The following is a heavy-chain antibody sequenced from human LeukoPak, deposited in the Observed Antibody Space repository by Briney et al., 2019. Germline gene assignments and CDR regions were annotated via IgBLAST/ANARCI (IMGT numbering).Heavy chain of an antibody. D-gene: IGHD1-26*01. CDR3: ARDHGSGTDCIDI. V-gene: IGHV1-2*02. CDR1: GYTFTGYY. J-gene: IGHJ3*02. CDR2: INPNSGGT. Sequence: ASVKVPCKASGYTFTGYYMHWVRQAPGQGLEWMGWINPNSGGTNYAQKLQGRVTMTRDTSISTAYMELSRLRSDDTAVYYWARDHGSGTDCIDIWGQGTMVTVSS.